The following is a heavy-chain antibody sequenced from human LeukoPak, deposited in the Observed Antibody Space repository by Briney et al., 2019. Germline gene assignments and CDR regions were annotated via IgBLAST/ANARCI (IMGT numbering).Heavy chain of an antibody. D-gene: IGHD3-9*01. J-gene: IGHJ4*02. CDR3: ATGPTFYYDILTGYSDY. V-gene: IGHV1-24*01. Sequence: ASVNVSCKVSGYTLTELSMHWVRQAPGKGLEWMGGFDPEDGETIYAQKFQGRVTMTEDTSTDTAYMELSSLRSEDTAVYYCATGPTFYYDILTGYSDYWGQGTLVTVSS. CDR2: FDPEDGET. CDR1: GYTLTELS.